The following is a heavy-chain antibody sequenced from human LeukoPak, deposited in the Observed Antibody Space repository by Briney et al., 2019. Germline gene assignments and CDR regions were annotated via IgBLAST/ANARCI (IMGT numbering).Heavy chain of an antibody. Sequence: GGSLRLSCAASGSTFSSYGMSWVRQAPGKGLEWVSAISGSGGSTYYADSVKGRFTISRDNAKNSLYLQMNSLRAEDTAVYYCAREDYDSSAPPLDVWGKGTTVTVSS. CDR1: GSTFSSYG. V-gene: IGHV3-23*01. CDR2: ISGSGGST. J-gene: IGHJ6*04. CDR3: AREDYDSSAPPLDV. D-gene: IGHD3-22*01.